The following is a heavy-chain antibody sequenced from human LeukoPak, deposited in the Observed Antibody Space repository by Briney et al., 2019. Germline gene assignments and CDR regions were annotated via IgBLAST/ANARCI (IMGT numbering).Heavy chain of an antibody. CDR3: AAGTAADF. Sequence: LSLTCTVSGGSISSGGYYWSWIRQAPGKGLEWISYISSSSSYTDYADSVKGRFTISRDNAKSALYLQLNSLRLEDTAVYYCAAGTAADFWGQGTLVTVSS. CDR2: ISSSSSYT. D-gene: IGHD6-13*01. V-gene: IGHV3-11*03. CDR1: GGSISSGGYY. J-gene: IGHJ4*02.